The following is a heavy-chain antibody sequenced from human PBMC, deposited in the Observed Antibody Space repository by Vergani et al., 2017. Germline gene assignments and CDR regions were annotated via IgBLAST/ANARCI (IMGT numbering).Heavy chain of an antibody. CDR3: ARHLGQFTASPNWFDP. D-gene: IGHD3-16*01. V-gene: IGHV4-38-2*02. CDR1: GYSLNSDYC. J-gene: IGHJ5*02. CDR2: IFHSGNT. Sequence: QVQLQASGPGLVKPSETLSLTCTISGYSLNSDYCWGWIRQPPGKGLEWIGSIFHSGNTFYNPSLKSRVTISIDTSKNQFSLKLTSVTAADTALYYCARHLGQFTASPNWFDPWGLGTLVTVSS.